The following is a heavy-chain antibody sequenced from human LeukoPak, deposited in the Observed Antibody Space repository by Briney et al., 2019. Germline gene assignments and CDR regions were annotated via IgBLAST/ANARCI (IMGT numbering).Heavy chain of an antibody. Sequence: GGSLRLSCAASGFTFSSYSMSWVRQAPGKGLEWVSYISSSSSAMYYADSMKGRFTISRDNAKNSLYLQMNNLRDEDPAVYYCARGSGNSFDYWGRGALVTVSS. CDR1: GFTFSSYS. CDR3: ARGSGNSFDY. CDR2: ISSSSSAM. D-gene: IGHD3-10*01. J-gene: IGHJ4*02. V-gene: IGHV3-48*02.